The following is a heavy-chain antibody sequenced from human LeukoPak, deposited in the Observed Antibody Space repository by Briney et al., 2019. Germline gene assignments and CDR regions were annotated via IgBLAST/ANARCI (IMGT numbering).Heavy chain of an antibody. CDR2: IYTSGRT. V-gene: IGHV4-30-2*01. Sequence: PSQTLSLTCAVSGGSISSGGYSWSWIRQPPGKGLEWIGYIYTSGRTDYNPSLKSRVTILVDTSKSQVLLIQRSATAADTAVYHCAVGPAWAGTAFDFCSQGSLVTVSS. CDR3: AVGPAWAGTAFDF. CDR1: GGSISSGGYS. J-gene: IGHJ4*02. D-gene: IGHD6-19*01.